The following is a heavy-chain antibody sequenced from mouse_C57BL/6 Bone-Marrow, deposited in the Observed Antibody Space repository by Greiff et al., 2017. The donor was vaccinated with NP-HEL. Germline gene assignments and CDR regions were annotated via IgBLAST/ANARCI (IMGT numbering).Heavy chain of an antibody. J-gene: IGHJ1*03. CDR3: TRGYYYGSSYWYFDV. CDR2: ISSGGDYI. CDR1: GFTFSSYA. V-gene: IGHV5-9-1*02. Sequence: EVKLVESGEGLVKPGGSLKLSCAASGFTFSSYAMSWVRQTPEKRLEWVAYISSGGDYIYYADTVKGRFTISRDNARNTLYLQMSSLKSEDTAMYYCTRGYYYGSSYWYFDVWGTGTTVTVSS. D-gene: IGHD1-1*01.